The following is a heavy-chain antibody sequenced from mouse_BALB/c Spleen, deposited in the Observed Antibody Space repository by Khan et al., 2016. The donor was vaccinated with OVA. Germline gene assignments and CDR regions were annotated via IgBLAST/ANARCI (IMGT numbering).Heavy chain of an antibody. V-gene: IGHV14-3*02. J-gene: IGHJ3*01. D-gene: IGHD1-1*01. Sequence: VQLQQPGAELVKPGASVKLSCTASGFNIKDTYIHWVKQRPEQGLEWIGRIDPANGDTKCDPKFQGKATLKADTSSNTAYLQLSSLTSEDTAVYYCVTFFSHLYGSGWFAYWGQGTLVTVSA. CDR2: IDPANGDT. CDR3: VTFFSHLYGSGWFAY. CDR1: GFNIKDTY.